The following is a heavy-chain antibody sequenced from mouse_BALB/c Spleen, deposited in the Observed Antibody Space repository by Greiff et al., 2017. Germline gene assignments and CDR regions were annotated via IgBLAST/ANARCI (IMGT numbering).Heavy chain of an antibody. CDR1: GYTFTDYA. CDR2: ISTYYGDA. D-gene: IGHD1-2*01. Sequence: QVQLQQSGAELVRPGVSVKISCKGSGYTFTDYAMHWVKQSHAKSLEWIGVISTYYGDASYNQKFKGKTTMTVDKSSSTAYMELARLTSEDSAIYYSARWHYYGYFDYWGQGTTLTVSS. CDR3: ARWHYYGYFDY. V-gene: IGHV1S137*01. J-gene: IGHJ2*01.